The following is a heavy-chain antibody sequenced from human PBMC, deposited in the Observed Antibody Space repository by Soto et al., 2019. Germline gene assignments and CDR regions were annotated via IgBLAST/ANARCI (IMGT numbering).Heavy chain of an antibody. V-gene: IGHV3-33*01. CDR3: ARDLLVRASYYYYGMDV. CDR2: IWYDGSNK. J-gene: IGHJ6*02. CDR1: GFTFSSYG. D-gene: IGHD6-6*01. Sequence: QVQLVESGGGVVQPGRSLRLSCAASGFTFSSYGMHWVRQAPGKGLEWVAVIWYDGSNKYYADSVKGRFTISRDNSKNTLYLQMNSLRAEDTAVYYCARDLLVRASYYYYGMDVWGQGTTVTVSS.